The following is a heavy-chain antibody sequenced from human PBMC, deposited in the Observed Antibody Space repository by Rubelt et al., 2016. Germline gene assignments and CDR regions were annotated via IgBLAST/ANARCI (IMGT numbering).Heavy chain of an antibody. CDR2: TSGSGGST. Sequence: EVQLSESGGGLVQPGGSLRLSCAVSGFTFSRYAMSWFRQAPGKGLEWVAATSGSGGSTYYADSVKGRFTISRDNSKNTLCLQMNSLRAEDTAVYYCAKGPFYDSSGYPDYWGQGTLVTVSS. V-gene: IGHV3-23*01. CDR1: GFTFSRYA. J-gene: IGHJ4*02. D-gene: IGHD3-22*01. CDR3: AKGPFYDSSGYPDY.